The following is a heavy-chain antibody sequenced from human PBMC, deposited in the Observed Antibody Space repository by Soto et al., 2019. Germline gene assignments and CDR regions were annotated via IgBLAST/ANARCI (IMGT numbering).Heavy chain of an antibody. J-gene: IGHJ5*02. CDR1: GFTFSSYS. D-gene: IGHD2-15*01. Sequence: EVPLVESGGGLVQPGGSLRLSCAASGFTFSSYSMNCVRQARGKGLEWVSYISSSSSTIYYADSVKGRFTISRDNAKNSLYLQRNSLRDEDTAVYYCARDSPRYCSGGSCYDWFDPWGQGTLVTVSS. V-gene: IGHV3-48*02. CDR2: ISSSSSTI. CDR3: ARDSPRYCSGGSCYDWFDP.